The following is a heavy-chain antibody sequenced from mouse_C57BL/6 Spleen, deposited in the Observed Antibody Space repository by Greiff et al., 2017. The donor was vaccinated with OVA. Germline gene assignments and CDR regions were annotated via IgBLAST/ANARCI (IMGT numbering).Heavy chain of an antibody. J-gene: IGHJ2*01. CDR3: ASKNFDY. V-gene: IGHV3-6*01. CDR1: GYSITSGYY. Sequence: VQRVESGPGLVKPSQSLSLTCSVTGYSITSGYYWNWIRQFPGNKLEWMGYISYDGSNNYNPSLKNRISITRDTSKNQFFLKLNSVTTEDTATYYCASKNFDYWGQGTTLTVSS. CDR2: ISYDGSN.